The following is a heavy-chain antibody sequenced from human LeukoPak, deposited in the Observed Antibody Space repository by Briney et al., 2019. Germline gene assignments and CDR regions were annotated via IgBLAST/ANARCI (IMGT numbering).Heavy chain of an antibody. D-gene: IGHD3-9*01. CDR2: ITMSSTYI. CDR3: ARVLRDYYFDY. J-gene: IGHJ4*02. Sequence: PGGSLRLSCVASGFSLSSYNMNWVRQAPGKGLEWVSSITMSSTYIYYADSVKGRFTISRDNAKNSAFLQMNSLRAEDTAVYYCARVLRDYYFDYWGQGTLVTVSS. V-gene: IGHV3-21*01. CDR1: GFSLSSYN.